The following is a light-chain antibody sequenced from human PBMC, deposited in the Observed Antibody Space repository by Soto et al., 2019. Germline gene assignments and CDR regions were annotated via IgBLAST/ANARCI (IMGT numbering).Light chain of an antibody. V-gene: IGKV3-20*01. CDR3: QQYGSSPIT. CDR1: QSVSSDY. Sequence: EIVLTQSPGTLSLSPGERAALSCRASQSVSSDYLAWYQQKPGQSPRLLVYGVSSRATGIPDRFSGSGSGKDFTLTISRLEPEDLAVYYCQQYGSSPITFGQGTKVEI. CDR2: GVS. J-gene: IGKJ1*01.